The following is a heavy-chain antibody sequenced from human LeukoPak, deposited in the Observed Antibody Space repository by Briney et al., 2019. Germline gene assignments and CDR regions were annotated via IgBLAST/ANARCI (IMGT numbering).Heavy chain of an antibody. V-gene: IGHV4-30-4*02. Sequence: PSETLSLTCTVSGGSISSGDYYWSWIRQPPGKGLEWIGYIYYSGSTYYNPSLKSRVTISVDTSKNQFSLTLTSVTVADTAFYYCARGGIRGYSAFDNLDSWGLGTHVTVSS. CDR2: IYYSGST. CDR1: GGSISSGDYY. J-gene: IGHJ4*02. CDR3: ARGGIRGYSAFDNLDS. D-gene: IGHD5-12*01.